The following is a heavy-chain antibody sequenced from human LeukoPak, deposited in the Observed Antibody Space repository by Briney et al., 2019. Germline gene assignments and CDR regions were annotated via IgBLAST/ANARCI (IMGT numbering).Heavy chain of an antibody. J-gene: IGHJ4*02. CDR2: IYHSGST. CDR3: ARLSQYRSGGSCYGNYFDY. CDR1: GGSISSGGYS. D-gene: IGHD2-15*01. V-gene: IGHV4-30-2*01. Sequence: SETLSLTCAVSGGSISSGGYSWSWIRQPPGKGLEWIGYIYHSGSTYYNPFLKSRVTISVDRSKNQFSLRLSSVTAADTAVYYCARLSQYRSGGSCYGNYFDYWGQGTLVTVSS.